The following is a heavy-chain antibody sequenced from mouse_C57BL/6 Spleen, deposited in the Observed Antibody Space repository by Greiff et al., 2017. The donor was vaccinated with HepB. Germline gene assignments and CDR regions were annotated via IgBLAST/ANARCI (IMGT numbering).Heavy chain of an antibody. CDR2: INYDGSST. CDR1: GFTFSDYY. J-gene: IGHJ2*01. V-gene: IGHV5-16*01. CDR3: ARSATVVPLFDY. D-gene: IGHD1-1*01. Sequence: DVQLVESEGGLVQPGSSMKLSCTASGFTFSDYYMAWVRQVPEKGLEWVANINYDGSSTYYLDSLKSRFIISRDNAKNILYLQMSSLKSEDTATYYCARSATVVPLFDYWGQGTTLTVSS.